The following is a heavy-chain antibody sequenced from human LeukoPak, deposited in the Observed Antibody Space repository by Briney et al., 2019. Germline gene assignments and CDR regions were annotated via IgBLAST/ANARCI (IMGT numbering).Heavy chain of an antibody. CDR3: AREGGNYGSGSYGISEYYYMDV. D-gene: IGHD3-10*01. Sequence: GSLRLSCAASGFTFSSYWMSWVRQAPGKGLEWVANIKQDGSEKYYVDSVKGRFTISRDNAKNSLYLQMNSLRAEDTAVYYCAREGGNYGSGSYGISEYYYMDVWGKGTTVTISS. V-gene: IGHV3-7*03. CDR1: GFTFSSYW. CDR2: IKQDGSEK. J-gene: IGHJ6*03.